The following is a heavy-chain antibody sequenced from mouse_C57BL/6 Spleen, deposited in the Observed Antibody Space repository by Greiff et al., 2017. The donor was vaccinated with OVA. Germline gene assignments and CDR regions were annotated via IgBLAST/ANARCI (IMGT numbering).Heavy chain of an antibody. V-gene: IGHV1-59*01. J-gene: IGHJ2*01. CDR2: IDPSDSYT. CDR1: GYTFTSYW. D-gene: IGHD1-1*01. CDR3: ARRGDTTSYFDY. Sequence: QVQLQQPGAELVRPGTSVKLSCKASGYTFTSYWMHWVKQRPGQGLEWIGVIDPSDSYTNYNQKFKGKATLTVDTSSSTAYMQLSSLTSEDSAVYYCARRGDTTSYFDYWGQGTTLTVSS.